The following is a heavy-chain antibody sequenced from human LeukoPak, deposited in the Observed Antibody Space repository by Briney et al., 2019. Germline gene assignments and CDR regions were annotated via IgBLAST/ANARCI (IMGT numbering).Heavy chain of an antibody. Sequence: GGSLRLSCAASGFTFNSYWMSWVRQAPGKGLEWVANIKQDGSEKYYVDSVKGRFTISRDNAKNSLYLQMNSLRAEDTAVYYCARVGTFYYDSSVYYYDYWGQGTLVTVSS. CDR3: ARVGTFYYDSSVYYYDY. J-gene: IGHJ4*02. V-gene: IGHV3-7*01. D-gene: IGHD3-22*01. CDR2: IKQDGSEK. CDR1: GFTFNSYW.